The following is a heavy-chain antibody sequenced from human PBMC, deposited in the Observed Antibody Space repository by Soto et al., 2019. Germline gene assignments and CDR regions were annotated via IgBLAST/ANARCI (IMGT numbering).Heavy chain of an antibody. CDR1: GFTFSGSA. CDR3: TRQNCSGGSCYPEAAFDI. V-gene: IGHV3-73*01. Sequence: PGGSLRLSCAASGFTFSGSAMHWVRQASGKGLEWVGRIRGKANSYATAYAASVKGRFTISRDDSKNTAYLQMNSLKTEGTAVYYCTRQNCSGGSCYPEAAFDIWGQGTMVTVSS. CDR2: IRGKANSYAT. J-gene: IGHJ3*02. D-gene: IGHD2-15*01.